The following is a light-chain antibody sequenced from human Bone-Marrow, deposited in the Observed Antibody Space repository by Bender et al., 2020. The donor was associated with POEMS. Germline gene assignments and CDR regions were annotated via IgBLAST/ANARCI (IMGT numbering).Light chain of an antibody. Sequence: SYGLTQPPSVSVSPGQTATITCSGEKLGEEYACWYQQKPGQSPVVVIYQDTKRPSGIPERFSGSTSGNTASLTISGTQTMDEADYYCQSWGSNTAVFGGGTKLTVL. CDR1: KLGEEY. CDR3: QSWGSNTAV. V-gene: IGLV3-1*01. J-gene: IGLJ2*01. CDR2: QDT.